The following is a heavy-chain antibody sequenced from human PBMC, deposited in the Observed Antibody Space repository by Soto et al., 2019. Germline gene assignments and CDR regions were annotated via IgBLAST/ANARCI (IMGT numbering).Heavy chain of an antibody. J-gene: IGHJ4*02. V-gene: IGHV4-59*01. Sequence: QVQLQESGPGLVKPSETLSLTCTVSGGSISSXYXXWIRQPPGKGLEWIGYIYYSGSTNYNPSLKSRXXXSXXXXXXXXXXXXXXXXXXXXXXXXXARHLYYGXGNDYWGQGTLVTVSS. CDR1: GGSISSXY. D-gene: IGHD3-10*01. CDR2: IYYSGST. CDR3: ARHLYYGXGNDY.